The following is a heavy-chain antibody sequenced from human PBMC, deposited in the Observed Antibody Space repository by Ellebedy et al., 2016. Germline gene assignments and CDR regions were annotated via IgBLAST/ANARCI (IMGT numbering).Heavy chain of an antibody. V-gene: IGHV3-23*01. CDR1: GFTFSSYA. J-gene: IGHJ4*02. CDR2: ISGSGGST. D-gene: IGHD3-3*01. CDR3: AKDGGPSPRYYFDY. Sequence: GGSLRLXXAASGFTFSSYAMSWVRQAPGKGLEWVSAISGSGGSTYYADSVKGRFTISRDNSKNTLYLQMNSLRAEDTAVYYCAKDGGPSPRYYFDYWGQGTLVTVSS.